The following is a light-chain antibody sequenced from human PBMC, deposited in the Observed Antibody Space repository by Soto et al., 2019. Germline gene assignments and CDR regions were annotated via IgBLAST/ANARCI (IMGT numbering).Light chain of an antibody. V-gene: IGKV3-20*01. CDR1: QSFNNXY. CDR2: GSS. Sequence: EVVLTQSPGTLSLSPGERATLSCRASQSFNNXYLAGYQPNPGQAPRLLIYGSSSRATGIPDRFSGSGSGXXXXXXXXXLXPEDFAVXYXQQYGSSSRTFGGGTKVEIK. J-gene: IGKJ4*01. CDR3: QQYGSSSRT.